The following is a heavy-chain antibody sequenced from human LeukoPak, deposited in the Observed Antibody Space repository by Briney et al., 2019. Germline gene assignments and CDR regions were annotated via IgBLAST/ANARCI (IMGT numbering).Heavy chain of an antibody. D-gene: IGHD6-19*01. CDR1: GFTFSTYA. CDR2: ISGNGDKT. Sequence: GGSLRLSCAASGFTFSTYAMTWVRQAPGKGLEWVSAISGNGDKTYYTNSVRGRFTISRDNSKNTLYLQMNSLRAEDTAVYYCARVEQWLAGPFDYWGQGTLVTVSS. CDR3: ARVEQWLAGPFDY. J-gene: IGHJ4*02. V-gene: IGHV3-23*01.